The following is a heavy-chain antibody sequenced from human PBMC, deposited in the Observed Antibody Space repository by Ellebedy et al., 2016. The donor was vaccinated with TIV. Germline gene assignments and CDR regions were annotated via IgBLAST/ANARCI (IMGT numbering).Heavy chain of an antibody. CDR3: TRYKAGYDSSGYYRDRDAFDI. J-gene: IGHJ3*02. V-gene: IGHV3-49*04. Sequence: GESLKISCTASGFTFGDYAMSWVRQAPGKGLEWVGFIRSKAYGGTTEYAASVKGRFTISRDDSKSIAYLQMNSLKTEDTAVYYCTRYKAGYDSSGYYRDRDAFDIWGQGTMVTVSS. D-gene: IGHD3-22*01. CDR2: IRSKAYGGTT. CDR1: GFTFGDYA.